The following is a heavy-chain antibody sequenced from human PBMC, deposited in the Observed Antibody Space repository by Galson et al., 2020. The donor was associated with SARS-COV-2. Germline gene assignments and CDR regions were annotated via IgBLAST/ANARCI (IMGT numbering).Heavy chain of an antibody. Sequence: SDTLSLTCTVSAYSVSTTNYWGWVRQPPGGGVEWFGRGYPSGTTYYNTSPKSRVTISVDTSKNHFSLRLDSVTAADTALYYCARQGVNMIVLVTVPGWYFDLWGRGTLVTVSS. CDR3: ARQGVNMIVLVTVPGWYFDL. CDR2: GYPSGTT. CDR1: AYSVSTTNY. J-gene: IGHJ2*01. D-gene: IGHD3-22*01. V-gene: IGHV4-38-2*02.